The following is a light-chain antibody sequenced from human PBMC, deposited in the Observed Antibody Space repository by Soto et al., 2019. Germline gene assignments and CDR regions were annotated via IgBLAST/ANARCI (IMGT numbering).Light chain of an antibody. Sequence: QSVLTQSPSASGTPGQRVTISCSGNSSNIGSNIVNWYQQLPGTAPKLLIYSNNQRPSGVPDRFSGSKSGTSASLAISGLQTGDEADYYCGTWDHSLGEVVFGGGTKLTVL. CDR3: GTWDHSLGEVV. CDR2: SNN. J-gene: IGLJ2*01. CDR1: SSNIGSNI. V-gene: IGLV1-44*01.